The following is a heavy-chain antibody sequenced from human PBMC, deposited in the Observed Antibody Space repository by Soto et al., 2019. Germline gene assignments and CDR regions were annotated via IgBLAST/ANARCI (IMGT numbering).Heavy chain of an antibody. J-gene: IGHJ3*01. V-gene: IGHV4-39*01. Sequence: QLQLQESGPGLVKPSETLSLTCTVSGDSLSSSTYYWGWIRQPPGKGLEWIGSIQYSGNTYYNPSLKSRLTTSVDTSKNQLSLKLSSVTDADTAVYYCAKAMTGDKRTFDVWGQGTMVTVSS. CDR3: AKAMTGDKRTFDV. CDR1: GDSLSSSTYY. D-gene: IGHD3-9*01. CDR2: IQYSGNT.